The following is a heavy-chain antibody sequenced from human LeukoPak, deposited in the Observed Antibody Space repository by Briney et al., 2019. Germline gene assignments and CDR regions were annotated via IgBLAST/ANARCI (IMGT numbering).Heavy chain of an antibody. Sequence: GGSLRLSCAASGFTLSGYWMHWVRQAPGKGLEWVSRINSDESSTSYADSVKGRFTISRDNSKNTLYLQMNSLRAEDTAVYYCARDLFENIVVVVAATPGDYWGQGTLVTVSS. D-gene: IGHD2-15*01. CDR2: INSDESST. V-gene: IGHV3-74*01. CDR1: GFTLSGYW. CDR3: ARDLFENIVVVVAATPGDY. J-gene: IGHJ4*02.